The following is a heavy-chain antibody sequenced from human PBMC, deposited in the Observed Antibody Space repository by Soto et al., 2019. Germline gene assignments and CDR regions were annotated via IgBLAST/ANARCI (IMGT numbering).Heavy chain of an antibody. CDR3: ARVPHWNYYWFDP. CDR2: IIPILGIA. Sequence: SVKVSCKASGCTFSSYTISWVRQAPGQGLEWMGRIIPILGIANYAQKFQGRVTITADKSTSTAYMELSSLRSEDTAVYYCARVPHWNYYWFDPWGQGTLVTVSS. CDR1: GCTFSSYT. V-gene: IGHV1-69*02. J-gene: IGHJ5*02. D-gene: IGHD1-7*01.